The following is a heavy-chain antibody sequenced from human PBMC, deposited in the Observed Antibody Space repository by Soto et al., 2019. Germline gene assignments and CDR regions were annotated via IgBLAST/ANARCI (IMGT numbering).Heavy chain of an antibody. J-gene: IGHJ1*01. CDR2: IETDGTTQ. CDR1: GFTFAKYW. CDR3: GRQAALWEKVDF. Sequence: EEQLVESGGGLVQPGGSLRLSCVVSGFTFAKYWMHWVRQAPRKGLVWVARIETDGTTQTYADSVEGRFTISRDNAKNTLYLHMNSLRAEDTAVYYCGRQAALWEKVDFRGHGTPVTVSP. V-gene: IGHV3-74*02. D-gene: IGHD3-10*01.